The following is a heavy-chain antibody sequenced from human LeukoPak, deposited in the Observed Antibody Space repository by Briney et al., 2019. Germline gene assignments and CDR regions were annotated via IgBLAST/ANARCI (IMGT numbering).Heavy chain of an antibody. Sequence: GGSLRLSCAASGFTFDDYAMHWVRQAPGKGLEWVSGISWNSGSIGYADSVKGRFTISRDNAKNSLYLQMNSLRAEDTALYYCAKDYTGDSSGYLVYWGQGTLVTVSS. D-gene: IGHD3-22*01. V-gene: IGHV3-9*01. CDR3: AKDYTGDSSGYLVY. J-gene: IGHJ4*02. CDR2: ISWNSGSI. CDR1: GFTFDDYA.